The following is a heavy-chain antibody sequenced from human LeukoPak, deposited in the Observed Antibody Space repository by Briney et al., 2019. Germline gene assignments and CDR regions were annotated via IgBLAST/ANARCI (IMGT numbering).Heavy chain of an antibody. CDR3: ARDEYQLLSNWFDP. CDR1: GFTFSSYW. J-gene: IGHJ5*02. Sequence: GGSLRLSCAASGFTFSSYWMSWVLQAPGKGLEWVANIKQDGSEKYYVDSVKGRFTISRDNAKNSLYLQMNSLRAEDTAVYYCARDEYQLLSNWFDPWGQGTLVTVSS. D-gene: IGHD2-2*01. V-gene: IGHV3-7*03. CDR2: IKQDGSEK.